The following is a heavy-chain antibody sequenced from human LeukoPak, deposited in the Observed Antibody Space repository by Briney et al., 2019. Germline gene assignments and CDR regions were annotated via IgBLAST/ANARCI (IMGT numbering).Heavy chain of an antibody. CDR3: ARESGSGSRGFDY. CDR1: GFTVSSIY. CDR2: IYTGGGT. J-gene: IGHJ4*02. V-gene: IGHV3-66*01. D-gene: IGHD3-10*01. Sequence: GGSLRLSCAASGFTVSSIYMNWVRQAPGKGLEWDSVIYTGGGTYYADSVKDRFTISRDNSKNTLYLQMNSLRAEDTAVYYCARESGSGSRGFDYWGQGTLVTVSS.